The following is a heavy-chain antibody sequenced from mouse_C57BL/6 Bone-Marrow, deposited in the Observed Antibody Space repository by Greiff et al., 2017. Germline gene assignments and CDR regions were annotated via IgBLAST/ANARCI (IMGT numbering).Heavy chain of an antibody. J-gene: IGHJ1*03. CDR3: ARGGCGYYFYWYFDV. CDR2: IDPSDSYT. D-gene: IGHD2-3*01. Sequence: QVQLQQPGAELVRPGTSVKLSCKASGYTFTSYWMHWVKQRPGQGLEWIGVIDPSDSYTNYNQKFKGKATLTVDTSSSTAYMQLSCLTSEDSAVYYCARGGCGYYFYWYFDVWGTGTTVTVSS. CDR1: GYTFTSYW. V-gene: IGHV1-59*01.